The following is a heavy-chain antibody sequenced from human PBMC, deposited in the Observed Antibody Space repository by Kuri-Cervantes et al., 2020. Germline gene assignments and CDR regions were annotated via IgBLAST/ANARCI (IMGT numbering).Heavy chain of an antibody. J-gene: IGHJ4*02. CDR3: ARAKVTMVRGVIRYFDY. V-gene: IGHV4-59*01. D-gene: IGHD3-10*01. Sequence: GSLGLSGTASGGSISNYYWSWIRQSPGKGLYWIGYIDYSGSTNYNPSLKSRVTISVDTSKNQFSLKLSSVTAADTAVYYCARAKVTMVRGVIRYFDYWGQGTLVTVSS. CDR2: IDYSGST. CDR1: GGSISNYY.